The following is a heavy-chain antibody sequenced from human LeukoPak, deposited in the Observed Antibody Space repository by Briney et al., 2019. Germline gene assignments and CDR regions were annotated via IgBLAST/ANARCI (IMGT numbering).Heavy chain of an antibody. Sequence: PGGALTLSCATSGFTFNGSAWHWVRQASGQGLEWVGRIRSQAHRYATAYAASVKGRFTVSRDDSKNMAYLQMNSLKTEDTAIYYCTRRHYGDYVVDKWGQGTLVTVSA. CDR2: IRSQAHRYAT. CDR3: TRRHYGDYVVDK. V-gene: IGHV3-73*01. CDR1: GFTFNGSA. J-gene: IGHJ4*02. D-gene: IGHD4-17*01.